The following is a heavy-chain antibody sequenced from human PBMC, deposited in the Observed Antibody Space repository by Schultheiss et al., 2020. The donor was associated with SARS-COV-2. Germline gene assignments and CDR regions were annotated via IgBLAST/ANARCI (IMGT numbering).Heavy chain of an antibody. D-gene: IGHD3-10*01. CDR1: GFTFSSYG. CDR3: ARSYGAWYFDL. CDR2: ISSSGSAI. J-gene: IGHJ2*01. Sequence: GGSLRLSCAASGFTFSSYGMHWVRQAPGKGLDWVSYISSSGSAIYYADSVKGRFTISRDNAKNSLYLQMNSLRADDTAVYYCARSYGAWYFDLWGRGTLVTVSS. V-gene: IGHV3-48*04.